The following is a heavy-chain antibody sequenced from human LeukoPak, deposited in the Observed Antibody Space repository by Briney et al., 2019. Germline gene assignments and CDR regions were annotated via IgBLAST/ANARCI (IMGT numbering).Heavy chain of an antibody. CDR2: ISSSSSYI. V-gene: IGHV3-21*01. J-gene: IGHJ4*02. CDR1: GFTFSSYS. CDR3: ARGGFDYYDSSGPSEGY. D-gene: IGHD3-22*01. Sequence: GGSLRLSCAASGFTFSSYSMNWVRQAPGKGLEWVSSISSSSSYIYYADSVKGRFTISRDNAKNSLYLQMNSLRAEDTALYYCARGGFDYYDSSGPSEGYWGQGTLVTVSS.